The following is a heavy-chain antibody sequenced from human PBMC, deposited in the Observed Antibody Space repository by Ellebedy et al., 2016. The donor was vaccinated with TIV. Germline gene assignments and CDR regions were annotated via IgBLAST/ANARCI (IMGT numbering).Heavy chain of an antibody. D-gene: IGHD6-13*01. J-gene: IGHJ6*02. Sequence: ASVKVSCKASGYTFTSYGISWVRQAPGQGLEWMGWISAYNGNTNYAQKLQGRVTMTTDTSTSTAYMELRSLRSDDTAVYYCAREWYSSSWYQGPAYYYYYGMDVWGQGTTVTVSS. CDR1: GYTFTSYG. CDR3: AREWYSSSWYQGPAYYYYYGMDV. V-gene: IGHV1-18*01. CDR2: ISAYNGNT.